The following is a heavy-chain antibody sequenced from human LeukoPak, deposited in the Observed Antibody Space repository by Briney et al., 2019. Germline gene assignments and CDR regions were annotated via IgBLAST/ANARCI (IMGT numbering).Heavy chain of an antibody. Sequence: ASVTVSCKASAYTFTDYYIHCVRQAPGQGLEWMGWINPNSGDTNYAQKFQGRVTMTSDTSISTAYMELSSLRSDDTAIYYCARRPHSSGWSSSITLFEHWGQGTLVTVSS. J-gene: IGHJ4*02. CDR1: AYTFTDYY. CDR3: ARRPHSSGWSSSITLFEH. D-gene: IGHD6-19*01. CDR2: INPNSGDT. V-gene: IGHV1-2*02.